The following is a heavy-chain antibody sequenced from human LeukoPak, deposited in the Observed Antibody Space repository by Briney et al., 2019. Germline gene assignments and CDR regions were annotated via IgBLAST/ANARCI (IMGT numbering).Heavy chain of an antibody. CDR3: GSERGYCSSTSCLRDAFDV. J-gene: IGHJ3*01. CDR1: GYIFTGYY. V-gene: IGHV1-2*02. D-gene: IGHD2-2*01. Sequence: AAVTVSCKASGYIFTGYYMHWVRQAPGQGLEWMGWINPNSGGTNYAQKFQGRVTMTRDTSISTAYMELSGLRSDDTAVYYCGSERGYCSSTSCLRDAFDVWGQGTMVTVSS. CDR2: INPNSGGT.